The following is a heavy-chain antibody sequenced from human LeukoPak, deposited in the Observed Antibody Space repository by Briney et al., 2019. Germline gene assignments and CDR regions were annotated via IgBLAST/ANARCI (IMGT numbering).Heavy chain of an antibody. D-gene: IGHD1-26*01. CDR2: ISGSGGGT. J-gene: IGHJ4*02. CDR1: GFAVTSNS. V-gene: IGHV3-23*01. Sequence: PGGSLRLSCAVSGFAVTSNSMSWVRQAPEKGLEWVSTISGSGGGTYYADSVKGRFTISRDDSKSTLYLQMNSLRAEDTAVYYCAKDLGRYRNNYFDYWGQGTLVTVSS. CDR3: AKDLGRYRNNYFDY.